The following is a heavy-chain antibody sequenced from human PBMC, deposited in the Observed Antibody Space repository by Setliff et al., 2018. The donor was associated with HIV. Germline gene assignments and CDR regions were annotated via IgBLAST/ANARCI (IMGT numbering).Heavy chain of an antibody. V-gene: IGHV1-24*01. CDR2: FDPEDGET. Sequence: ASVKVSCKVSGYTLAELSMHWVRQAPGKGLEWMGGFDPEDGETIYAQKFQGRVSMTEEKSTDTACMELSSLRSDDTAVYYCATFYNSGSLTSFDYWGQGTVVTVSS. CDR1: GYTLAELS. D-gene: IGHD3-10*01. J-gene: IGHJ4*02. CDR3: ATFYNSGSLTSFDY.